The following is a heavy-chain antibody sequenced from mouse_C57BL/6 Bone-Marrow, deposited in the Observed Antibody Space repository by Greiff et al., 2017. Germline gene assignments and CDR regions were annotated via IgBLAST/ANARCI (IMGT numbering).Heavy chain of an antibody. V-gene: IGHV1-69*01. Sequence: QVQLQQSGAELVMPGASVKMSCKASGYTFTSYWMHWVKQRPGQGLEWIGEIDPADSYTNYNQKFKGKTTLTVDKSSSTAYLQLSSLTSEDSAVYYCARDDPYTEDYGDQGTSVTVTS. J-gene: IGHJ4*01. D-gene: IGHD2-12*01. CDR2: IDPADSYT. CDR3: ARDDPYTEDY. CDR1: GYTFTSYW.